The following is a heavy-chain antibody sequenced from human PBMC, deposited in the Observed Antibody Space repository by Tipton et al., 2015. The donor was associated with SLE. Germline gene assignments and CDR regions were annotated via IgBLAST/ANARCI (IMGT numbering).Heavy chain of an antibody. V-gene: IGHV3-74*01. Sequence: SLRLSCAASGFTFSTYWMHWVRQAPGKGLVWVSRINSDVSSTSYADSVKGRFTISRDNAKNTLYLQMNSLRAEDTAVYYCARDLSGYATTALDIWGQGTLVTVSS. CDR3: ARDLSGYATTALDI. CDR1: GFTFSTYW. D-gene: IGHD5-12*01. CDR2: INSDVSST. J-gene: IGHJ3*02.